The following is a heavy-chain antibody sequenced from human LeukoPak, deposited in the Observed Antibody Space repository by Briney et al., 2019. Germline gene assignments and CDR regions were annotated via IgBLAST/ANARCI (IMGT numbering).Heavy chain of an antibody. J-gene: IGHJ3*02. V-gene: IGHV3-7*01. D-gene: IGHD2-21*01. Sequence: GGSLRLSCAAPEFTFSTFWMSWVRQAPGKGLEWVANIKADGSVKHYVDSMEGRFSISRDNARSSLYLQMNSLRAEDTAVYYCVRDSDYQRNSGGRYAHYDALDIWGHGTMVTVSS. CDR1: EFTFSTFW. CDR2: IKADGSVK. CDR3: VRDSDYQRNSGGRYAHYDALDI.